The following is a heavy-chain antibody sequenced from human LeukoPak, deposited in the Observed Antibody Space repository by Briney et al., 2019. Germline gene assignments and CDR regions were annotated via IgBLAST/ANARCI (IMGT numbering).Heavy chain of an antibody. CDR2: ISYDGSNK. Sequence: GGSLRLSCAASGFTFSSYAMHWVRQAPGKGLEWVAVISYDGSNKYYADSVKGRFTVSRDDSKSTLYLQMNSLRADDTAVYYCAKDGSSYYYIYYWGQGTLVTVSS. V-gene: IGHV3-30*04. D-gene: IGHD3-22*01. CDR1: GFTFSSYA. J-gene: IGHJ4*02. CDR3: AKDGSSYYYIYY.